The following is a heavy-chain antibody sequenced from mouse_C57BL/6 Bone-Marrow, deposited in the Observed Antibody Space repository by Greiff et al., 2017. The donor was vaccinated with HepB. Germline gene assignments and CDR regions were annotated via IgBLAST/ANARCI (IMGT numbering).Heavy chain of an antibody. J-gene: IGHJ4*01. CDR2: ISNLAYSI. V-gene: IGHV5-15*01. CDR3: ASVPLGAMDY. CDR1: GFTFSDYG. Sequence: EVKLMESGGGLVQPGGSLKLSCAASGFTFSDYGMAWVRQAPRKGPEWVAFISNLAYSIYYADTVTGRFTISRENAKNTLYLEMSSLRSEDTAMYYCASVPLGAMDYWGQGTSVTVSS.